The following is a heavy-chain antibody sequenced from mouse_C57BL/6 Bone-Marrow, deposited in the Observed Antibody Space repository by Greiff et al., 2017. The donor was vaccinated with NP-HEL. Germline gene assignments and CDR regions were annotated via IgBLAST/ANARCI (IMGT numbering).Heavy chain of an antibody. CDR1: GYAFSSYW. Sequence: VQLQQSGAELVKPGASVKISCKASGYAFSSYWMNWVKQRPGKGLEWIGQIYPGDGDTNYNGKFKGKATLTADKSSSTAYMQLSSLTSEDSAVYCCARAYYYGSSHFAYWGQGTLVTVSA. V-gene: IGHV1-80*01. CDR2: IYPGDGDT. D-gene: IGHD1-1*01. J-gene: IGHJ3*01. CDR3: ARAYYYGSSHFAY.